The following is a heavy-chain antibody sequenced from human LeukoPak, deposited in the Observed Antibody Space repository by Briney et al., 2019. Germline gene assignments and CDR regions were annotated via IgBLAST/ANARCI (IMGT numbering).Heavy chain of an antibody. V-gene: IGHV4-61*02. CDR2: ISSSGST. Sequence: PSETLSLTCTVSGDSISSGDYYWSWIRQPAGKGLEWIGRISSSGSTNYNPSLKSRVTISVDTSKNQFSLKLSSVTAADTAVYYCARGFADSSGYYQLDYWGQGTLVTVSS. CDR3: ARGFADSSGYYQLDY. J-gene: IGHJ4*02. D-gene: IGHD3-22*01. CDR1: GDSISSGDYY.